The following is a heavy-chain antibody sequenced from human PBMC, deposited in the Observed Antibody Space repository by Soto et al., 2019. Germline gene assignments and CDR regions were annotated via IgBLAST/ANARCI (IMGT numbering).Heavy chain of an antibody. J-gene: IGHJ4*02. D-gene: IGHD3-22*01. CDR2: IFYSGST. V-gene: IGHV4-31*03. CDR1: GGSISSGGYY. Sequence: QVQLQESGPGLVKPSQTLSLTCTVSGGSISSGGYYWSWIRQHPGKGLEWIGYIFYSGSTYYNPSLKRRLTISVDTSKNQFSLKLRSVTAADTAVYYCARRSSGYFDDWGQGTLVTVSS. CDR3: ARRSSGYFDD.